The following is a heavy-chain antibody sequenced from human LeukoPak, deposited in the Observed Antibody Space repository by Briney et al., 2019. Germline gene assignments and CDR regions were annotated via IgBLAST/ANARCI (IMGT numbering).Heavy chain of an antibody. CDR3: ARDMSPSRYSSGWYA. CDR2: IYYSGST. D-gene: IGHD6-19*01. Sequence: SETLSLTCTVSGGSISSYYWSWIRQPPGKGLEWIGYIYYSGSTNYNPSLESRVTISVDTSKNQFSLKLSSVTAADTAVYYCARDMSPSRYSSGWYAWGQGTLVTVSS. CDR1: GGSISSYY. V-gene: IGHV4-59*01. J-gene: IGHJ5*02.